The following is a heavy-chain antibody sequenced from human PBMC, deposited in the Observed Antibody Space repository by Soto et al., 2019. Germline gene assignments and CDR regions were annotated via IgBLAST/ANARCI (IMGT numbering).Heavy chain of an antibody. CDR2: FYYSGTI. V-gene: IGHV4-39*01. Sequence: QLLLQESGPGLVKPSETLSLTCTVSGGSITDSSYYWGWIRQPPGKGLEWIGSFYYSGTIFYNPSLKSRISISVDASNNPFFLKVRSVTAADTALYYCARASGNYSPFAHWGQGTLATVSS. D-gene: IGHD1-7*01. CDR1: GGSITDSSYY. CDR3: ARASGNYSPFAH. J-gene: IGHJ4*02.